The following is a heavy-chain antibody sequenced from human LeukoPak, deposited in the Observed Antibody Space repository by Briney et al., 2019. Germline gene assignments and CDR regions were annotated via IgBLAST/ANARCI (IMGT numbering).Heavy chain of an antibody. CDR2: IYHSGST. CDR1: GYSISSGYY. V-gene: IGHV4-38-2*02. CDR3: ARLQEGSTWFPGYSSGWYPDY. J-gene: IGHJ4*02. Sequence: SETLSLTCTVSGYSISSGYYWGWIRQPPGKGLEWIGSIYHSGSTNYNPSLRSRVTISVDTSKNQFSLKLSSVTAADTAVYYCARLQEGSTWFPGYSSGWYPDYWGQGTLVTVSS. D-gene: IGHD6-19*01.